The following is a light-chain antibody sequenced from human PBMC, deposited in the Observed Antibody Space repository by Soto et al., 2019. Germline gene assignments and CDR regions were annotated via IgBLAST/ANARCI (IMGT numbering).Light chain of an antibody. V-gene: IGKV3-15*01. CDR1: QSVSSSY. CDR3: QQYSNLPLLS. Sequence: DIVMTQSPDTLSVSPGDRATLSCRASQSVSSSYLAWYQQKPGQTPRVLIYGASTRAIGIPARFSGSGFGTEFTLTISSLQSEDFVVYYCQQYSNLPLLSFGGGSKLDIK. CDR2: GAS. J-gene: IGKJ4*01.